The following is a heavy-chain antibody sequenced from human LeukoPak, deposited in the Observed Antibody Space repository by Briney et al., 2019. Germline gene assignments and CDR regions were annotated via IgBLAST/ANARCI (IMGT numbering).Heavy chain of an antibody. CDR2: IYYSGST. V-gene: IGHV4-59*12. D-gene: IGHD3-10*01. CDR3: ARSDSYYGSGTSFDY. J-gene: IGHJ4*02. CDR1: GGSISSYS. Sequence: PSETLSLTCTVSGGSISSYSWSWIRQPPGKGLEWIGYIYYSGSTNYNPSLKSRVTISVDTSKNQFSLKLSSATAADTAVYYCARSDSYYGSGTSFDYWGQGTLVTVSS.